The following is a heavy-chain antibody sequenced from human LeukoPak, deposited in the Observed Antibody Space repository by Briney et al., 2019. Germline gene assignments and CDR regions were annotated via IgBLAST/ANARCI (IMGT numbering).Heavy chain of an antibody. V-gene: IGHV4-59*01. CDR3: ARLRRNGYKGHVAPDY. CDR1: GGSISSYY. CDR2: IYYSGST. Sequence: NPSETLSLTCTVSGGSISSYYWSWIRQPPGKGLEWIGYIYYSGSTNYNPSLKSRVTISVDTSKNQFSLKLSSVTAADTAIYYCARLRRNGYKGHVAPDYWGQGTVVTVSS. D-gene: IGHD5-24*01. J-gene: IGHJ4*02.